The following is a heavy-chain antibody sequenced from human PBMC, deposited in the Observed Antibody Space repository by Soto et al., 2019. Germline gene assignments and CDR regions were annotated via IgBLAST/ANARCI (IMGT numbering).Heavy chain of an antibody. D-gene: IGHD6-13*01. CDR2: IFYPGTT. CDR1: GGSISSNNYY. Sequence: QLQLQESGPGLVKPSETLSLTCTVSGGSISSNNYYWAWVRQPPGKGLEWIGSIFYPGTTYYNPSLKSRVTSSIDTSKNQFSLRLSSVTAADTAVYYCARHEAWAEAGLWGQGTLVTVSS. J-gene: IGHJ4*02. V-gene: IGHV4-39*01. CDR3: ARHEAWAEAGL.